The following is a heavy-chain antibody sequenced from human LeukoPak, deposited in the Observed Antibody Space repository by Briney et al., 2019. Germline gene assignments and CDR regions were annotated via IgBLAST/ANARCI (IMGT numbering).Heavy chain of an antibody. CDR1: GYTFTSYG. D-gene: IGHD6-19*01. Sequence: GASVKVSCKASGYTFTSYGISWVRQAPGQGLEWMGWISAYNGNTNYAQKLQGRVTMTTVTSTSTAYMELRSLRSDDTAVYYCARVWGISPGIAVAGTFRYYFDYWGQGTLVTVSS. V-gene: IGHV1-18*04. CDR3: ARVWGISPGIAVAGTFRYYFDY. J-gene: IGHJ4*02. CDR2: ISAYNGNT.